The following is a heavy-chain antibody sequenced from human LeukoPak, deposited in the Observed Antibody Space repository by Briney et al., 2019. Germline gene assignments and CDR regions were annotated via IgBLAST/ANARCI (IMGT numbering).Heavy chain of an antibody. Sequence: PSETLSLTCTVSGGSISSGDYYWSWIRQPPGKGLEWIAYMYYSGSTYYNPSLKSRVTMSADTSKNQLSLKLSSVTAAHTAVYYCARPYYYDSRIDPWGQGILVTVSS. CDR2: MYYSGST. CDR3: ARPYYYDSRIDP. V-gene: IGHV4-30-4*01. D-gene: IGHD3-22*01. J-gene: IGHJ5*02. CDR1: GGSISSGDYY.